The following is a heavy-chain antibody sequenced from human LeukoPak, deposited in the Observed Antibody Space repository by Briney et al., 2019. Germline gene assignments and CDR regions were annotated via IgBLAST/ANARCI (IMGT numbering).Heavy chain of an antibody. D-gene: IGHD3-9*01. Sequence: ASVKVSCKASGYTFTSYGISWVRQAPGQGLEWMGWISAYNGNTNYAQKLQGRVTMTTDTSTSTAYMELRSLRSDDTVVYYCAREPYDILTGYLGSRFDPWGQGTLVTVSS. CDR2: ISAYNGNT. CDR1: GYTFTSYG. CDR3: AREPYDILTGYLGSRFDP. J-gene: IGHJ5*02. V-gene: IGHV1-18*04.